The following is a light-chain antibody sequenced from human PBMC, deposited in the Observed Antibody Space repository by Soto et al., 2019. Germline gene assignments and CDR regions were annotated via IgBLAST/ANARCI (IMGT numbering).Light chain of an antibody. CDR1: SSNIGAGYD. V-gene: IGLV1-40*01. Sequence: QPVLTQPPSVSGAPGQRVTIPCTGSSSNIGAGYDVHWYQQLPGTVPKLLIYGNSNRPSGVPDRFSGSKSGTSASLAITGLQAEDEADYYCQSYASSLSYVFGTGTKVTVL. CDR3: QSYASSLSYV. J-gene: IGLJ1*01. CDR2: GNS.